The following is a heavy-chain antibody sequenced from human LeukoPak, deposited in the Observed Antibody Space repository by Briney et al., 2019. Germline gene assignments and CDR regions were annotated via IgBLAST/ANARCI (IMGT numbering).Heavy chain of an antibody. J-gene: IGHJ4*02. Sequence: AGGSLRLSCAASGFTFSSYAMSWVRQAPGKGLEWVSAISGSGGSTYYADSVKGRFTISRDNSKNTLYLQMNSLRAEDTAVYYCALLTRTYSLFDYWGQGTLVTVSS. CDR3: ALLTRTYSLFDY. CDR2: ISGSGGST. V-gene: IGHV3-23*01. D-gene: IGHD4-11*01. CDR1: GFTFSSYA.